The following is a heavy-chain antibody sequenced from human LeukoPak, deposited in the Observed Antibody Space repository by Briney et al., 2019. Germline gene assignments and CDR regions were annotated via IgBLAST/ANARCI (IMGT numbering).Heavy chain of an antibody. Sequence: ASVKVSCKASGYTFTSYGISWVRQAAGQGREWMGWISAYNGNTNYAQKFQGRVTMTRDMSTSTVYMELSSLRSEDTAVYYCARGRYSSGWSISFDYWGQGTLVTVSS. J-gene: IGHJ4*02. V-gene: IGHV1-18*01. CDR2: ISAYNGNT. CDR3: ARGRYSSGWSISFDY. D-gene: IGHD6-19*01. CDR1: GYTFTSYG.